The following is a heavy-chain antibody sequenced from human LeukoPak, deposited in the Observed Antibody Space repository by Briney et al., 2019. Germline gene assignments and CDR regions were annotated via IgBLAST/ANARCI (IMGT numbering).Heavy chain of an antibody. D-gene: IGHD1-1*01. V-gene: IGHV4-61*02. Sequence: SQTLSLTCTVSGGSLSSNRYYWSWIRQPAGKGLEWIGRIYTSGNTNYNPSLNSRVTILVDTSKNQFSLKLSSVTAADTAVYYCARTKLEVYFDYWGQGTLVTVSS. CDR3: ARTKLEVYFDY. J-gene: IGHJ4*02. CDR2: IYTSGNT. CDR1: GGSLSSNRYY.